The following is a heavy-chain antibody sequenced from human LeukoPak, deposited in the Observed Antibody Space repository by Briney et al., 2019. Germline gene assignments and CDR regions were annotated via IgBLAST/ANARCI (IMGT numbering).Heavy chain of an antibody. CDR3: AKDPNGDYIGAFNN. Sequence: GGSLRLSCAASGFSFTTYAMTWVRQLPGKGLEWVAAITTSGGTTKYAASVKGRFTISRDNSKNTLYLQMNSLRAEDTAIYYCAKDPNGDYIGAFNNWGQGTMVTVSS. D-gene: IGHD2-8*01. V-gene: IGHV3-23*01. CDR1: GFSFTTYA. J-gene: IGHJ3*02. CDR2: ITTSGGTT.